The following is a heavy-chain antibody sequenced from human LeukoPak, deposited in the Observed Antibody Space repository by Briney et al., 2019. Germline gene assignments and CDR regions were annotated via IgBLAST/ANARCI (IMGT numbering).Heavy chain of an antibody. D-gene: IGHD2-15*01. CDR2: ITSKPSSYTT. Sequence: GGSLRLSCAASGFDFSGFYMHWVRQASGRGLEWVGLITSKPSSYTTVYAASVKGRFTISRDDSKNTAYLQINSLKAEDTAVYYCTRQDCSGGSCSYVDYWGQGTLVTVSS. V-gene: IGHV3-73*01. CDR1: GFDFSGFY. CDR3: TRQDCSGGSCSYVDY. J-gene: IGHJ4*02.